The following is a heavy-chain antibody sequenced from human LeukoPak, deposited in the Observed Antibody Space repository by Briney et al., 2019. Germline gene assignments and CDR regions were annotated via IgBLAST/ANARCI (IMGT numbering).Heavy chain of an antibody. CDR1: GFTFSSYA. V-gene: IGHV3-30-3*01. Sequence: GRSLRLSCAASGFTFSSYAMHWVRQAPGKGLEWVAVISYDGSNKYYADSVKGRFTISRDNSKNTLYLQMNSLRAEDTAVYYCAKDHCSSTSCYIINFDYWGQGTLVTVSS. CDR3: AKDHCSSTSCYIINFDY. CDR2: ISYDGSNK. D-gene: IGHD2-2*02. J-gene: IGHJ4*02.